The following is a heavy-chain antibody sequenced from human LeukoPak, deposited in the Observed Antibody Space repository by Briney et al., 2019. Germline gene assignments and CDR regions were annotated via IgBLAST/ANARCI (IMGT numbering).Heavy chain of an antibody. Sequence: SETLSLTCTVSGGSISRFYWSWIRQPPGKGLEWIGYIFSGGTNYNPSLKSRVTISVDTSNNQFSLKLTSVTAADTAVYYCASHSSGWYSNYYGMDVWGRGTTVTVSS. J-gene: IGHJ6*02. CDR1: GGSISRFY. D-gene: IGHD6-19*01. CDR2: IFSGGT. CDR3: ASHSSGWYSNYYGMDV. V-gene: IGHV4-59*01.